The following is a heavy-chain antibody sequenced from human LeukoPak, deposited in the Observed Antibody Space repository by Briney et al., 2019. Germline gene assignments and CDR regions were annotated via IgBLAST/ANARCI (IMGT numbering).Heavy chain of an antibody. V-gene: IGHV1-24*01. CDR2: FDPEDGET. D-gene: IGHD1-14*01. Sequence: GASVKVSCKVSGYTLTELSMHWVRQAPGKGLEWMGGFDPEDGETIYAQKFQGRVTMTRDTSISTAYMELSRLRSDDTAVYYCARGKRYNVAFDIWGQGTMVTVSS. J-gene: IGHJ3*02. CDR3: ARGKRYNVAFDI. CDR1: GYTLTELS.